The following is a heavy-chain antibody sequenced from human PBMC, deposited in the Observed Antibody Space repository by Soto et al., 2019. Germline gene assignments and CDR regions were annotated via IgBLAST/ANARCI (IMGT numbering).Heavy chain of an antibody. CDR1: GFSLTTSGVG. CDR3: AHLRGYWFDP. V-gene: IGHV2-5*02. CDR2: IYWDDDK. J-gene: IGHJ5*02. D-gene: IGHD3-16*01. Sequence: QITLKESGPPLVKPTQTLTLTCSFSGFSLTTSGVGVGWIRQPPGKAPEWLALIYWDDDKRYSPSLKRRLTITKDTSKNQVVLRMTNMDPVDTATYYCAHLRGYWFDPWGQGTLVTVSS.